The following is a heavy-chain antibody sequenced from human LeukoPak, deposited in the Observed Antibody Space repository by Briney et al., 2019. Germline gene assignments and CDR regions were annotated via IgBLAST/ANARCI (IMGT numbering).Heavy chain of an antibody. CDR1: GFTLSTYA. CDR3: ARDWSTSSSGWPLFDY. CDR2: ISSSGNTI. V-gene: IGHV3-48*03. J-gene: IGHJ4*02. Sequence: GGSLRLSCSASGFTLSTYAMHWVRQAPGKGLEWVSYISSSGNTIYYADSVKGRFTISRDNAKNSLYLQMNSLRAEDTAVYYCARDWSTSSSGWPLFDYWGQGTLVTVSS. D-gene: IGHD6-19*01.